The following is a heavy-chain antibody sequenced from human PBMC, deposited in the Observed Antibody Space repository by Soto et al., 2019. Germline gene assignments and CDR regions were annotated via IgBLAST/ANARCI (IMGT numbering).Heavy chain of an antibody. CDR3: ATHYTALLDY. V-gene: IGHV3-23*01. CDR1: GFTFSSYG. Sequence: GGSLRLSCAASGFTFSSYGMSWVRQAPGKGLEWVSSITRTGDSAYYADSVKGRFTFSRDNSKSTLFLQMNRLRAEDTAIYYCATHYTALLDYWGQGALVTVSS. J-gene: IGHJ4*02. CDR2: ITRTGDSA. D-gene: IGHD2-2*02.